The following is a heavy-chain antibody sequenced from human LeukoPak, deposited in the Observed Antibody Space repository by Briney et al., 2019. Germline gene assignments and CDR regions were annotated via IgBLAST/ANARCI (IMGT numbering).Heavy chain of an antibody. CDR3: ARGGDYGDLRYFDY. J-gene: IGHJ4*02. D-gene: IGHD4-17*01. CDR2: IYHSGRT. V-gene: IGHV4-39*01. Sequence: SETLSLTCTVSGGSITSNDYYWGWIRQPPGMGLEWIGTIYHSGRTYYNPSLRSRVTISVDTSENQFSLKMSSVTAADTAVYYCARGGDYGDLRYFDYWGQGTLVTVSS. CDR1: GGSITSNDYY.